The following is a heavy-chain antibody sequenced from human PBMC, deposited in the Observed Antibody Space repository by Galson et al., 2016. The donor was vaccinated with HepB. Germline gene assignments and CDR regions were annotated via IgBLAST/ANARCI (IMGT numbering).Heavy chain of an antibody. CDR3: ATESPYYYYYMDV. CDR1: GGSISSGSYY. CDR2: IYTSGTT. V-gene: IGHV4-61*02. Sequence: TLSLTCTVSGGSISSGSYYWNWIRQPAGKGQEWIGRIYTSGTTNYNPSLKSRVTISLDTSKNHFSLKLSSVTAADTAVYYCATESPYYYYYMDVWGKGTTVIVSS. J-gene: IGHJ6*03.